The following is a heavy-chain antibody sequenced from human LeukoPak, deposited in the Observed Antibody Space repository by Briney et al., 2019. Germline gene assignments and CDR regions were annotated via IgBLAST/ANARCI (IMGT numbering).Heavy chain of an antibody. V-gene: IGHV1-69*04. Sequence: ASVKVSCKASGGTFSSSAISWVRQAPGQGLEWMGRIIPLFGIANYAQKLRGRVTITADKSTSTAYMELSSLRSEDTAVYYCARVEGLGATTVGFDYWGQGTLVTVSS. J-gene: IGHJ4*02. D-gene: IGHD1-26*01. CDR2: IIPLFGIA. CDR1: GGTFSSSA. CDR3: ARVEGLGATTVGFDY.